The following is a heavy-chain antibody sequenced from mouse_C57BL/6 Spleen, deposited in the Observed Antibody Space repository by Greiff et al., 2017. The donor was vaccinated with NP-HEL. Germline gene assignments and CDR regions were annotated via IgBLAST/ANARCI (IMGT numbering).Heavy chain of an antibody. D-gene: IGHD1-3*01. CDR3: AGWNVGSSGADWLAY. Sequence: QVQLQQSGAALMHPGASVKLSCKATGYTFTGYWIEWVKQRPGHGLEWIGEILPGSGSTNYNEKFKGKATFTADTSSNTAYMQLSSLTTDDTAIYCCAGWNVGSSGADWLAYRGEGTLV. CDR2: ILPGSGST. J-gene: IGHJ3*01. V-gene: IGHV1-9*01. CDR1: GYTFTGYW.